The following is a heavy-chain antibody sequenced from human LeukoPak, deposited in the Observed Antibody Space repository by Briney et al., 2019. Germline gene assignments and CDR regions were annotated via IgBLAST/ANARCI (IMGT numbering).Heavy chain of an antibody. CDR2: ISWNSGNI. V-gene: IGHV3-9*01. Sequence: QPGRSLRLSCAASGFSFNDYAMHWVRQAPGKGLEWVSGISWNSGNIDYVDSVRGRFTISRDNAKNSLYLQMNSLRAEDTALYYCAKDVTMVSHAFDIWGQGTMVTVSS. CDR1: GFSFNDYA. J-gene: IGHJ3*02. CDR3: AKDVTMVSHAFDI. D-gene: IGHD3-10*01.